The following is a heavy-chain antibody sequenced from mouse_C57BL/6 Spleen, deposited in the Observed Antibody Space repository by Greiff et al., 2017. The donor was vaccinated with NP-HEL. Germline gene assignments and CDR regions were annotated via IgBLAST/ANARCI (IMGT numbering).Heavy chain of an antibody. CDR1: GYTFTSYT. J-gene: IGHJ4*01. CDR2: INPSSGYT. D-gene: IGHD4-1*01. Sequence: QVQLKESGAELARPGASVKMSCKASGYTFTSYTMHWVNQRPGQGLEWIGYINPSSGYTKYNQKFKDKATLTADKSSSTAYLQLSSLTSEDSAVYYCARPLTGTDAMDYWGQGTSVTVSA. CDR3: ARPLTGTDAMDY. V-gene: IGHV1-4*01.